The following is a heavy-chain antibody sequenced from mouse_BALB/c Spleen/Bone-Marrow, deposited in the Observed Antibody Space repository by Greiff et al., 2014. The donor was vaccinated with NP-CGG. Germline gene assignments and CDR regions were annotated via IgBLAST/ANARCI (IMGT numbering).Heavy chain of an antibody. J-gene: IGHJ3*01. D-gene: IGHD2-4*01. Sequence: EVQLVESGPGLVKPSQSLSLTCTVPGYSITSDYAWNWIRQFPGNKLEWMGYISYSGSTSYNPSLKSRISITRDTSKNQFFLQLNSVTTEDTATYYCARGLRRFAYWGQGTLVTVSA. CDR1: GYSITSDYA. CDR3: ARGLRRFAY. V-gene: IGHV3-2*02. CDR2: ISYSGST.